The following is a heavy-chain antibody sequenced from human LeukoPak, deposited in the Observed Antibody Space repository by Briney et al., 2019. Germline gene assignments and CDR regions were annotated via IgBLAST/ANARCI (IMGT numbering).Heavy chain of an antibody. V-gene: IGHV4-39*01. CDR1: GCSISSSSYY. D-gene: IGHD3-22*01. Sequence: NPSETLSLTCTVSGCSISSSSYYWGWIRQPPGKGLEWIGSIYYSGSTYYNPSLKSRVTISVDTSKNQFSLKLSSVTAADTAVYYCASGNYYDSSGYGWGQGTMVTVSS. CDR3: ASGNYYDSSGYG. J-gene: IGHJ3*01. CDR2: IYYSGST.